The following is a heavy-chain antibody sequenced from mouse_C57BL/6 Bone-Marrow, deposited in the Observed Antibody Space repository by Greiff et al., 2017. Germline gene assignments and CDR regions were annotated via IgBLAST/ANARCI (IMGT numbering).Heavy chain of an antibody. J-gene: IGHJ4*01. Sequence: EVQLQQSGGDLVKPGGSLKLSCAASGFTFSSYGMSWVRQTPDKRLEWVATISSGGSYTYSPDSVTGRFTISRDNAKNTLYLQMSSLKSEDTAMYYCARRGGFITTVVAYYYAMDYWGQGTSVTVSS. V-gene: IGHV5-6*01. CDR2: ISSGGSYT. D-gene: IGHD1-1*01. CDR1: GFTFSSYG. CDR3: ARRGGFITTVVAYYYAMDY.